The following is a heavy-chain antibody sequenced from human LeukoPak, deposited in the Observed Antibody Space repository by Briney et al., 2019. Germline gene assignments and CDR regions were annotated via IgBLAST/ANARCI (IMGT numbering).Heavy chain of an antibody. CDR2: FIGTGGST. Sequence: GGSLRLSCAAAGLTFSNYAMSWVRQAPGKGLEGVSAFIGTGGSTYYADPVKGRFTISRDNSKNTLYLQMNSMRAEDTAVYYCARLEYSYGYYWGQGTLVTVSS. D-gene: IGHD5-18*01. J-gene: IGHJ4*02. CDR3: ARLEYSYGYY. V-gene: IGHV3-23*01. CDR1: GLTFSNYA.